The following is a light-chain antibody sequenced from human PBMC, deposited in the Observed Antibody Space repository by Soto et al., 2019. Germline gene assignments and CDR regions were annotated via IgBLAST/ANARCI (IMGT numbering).Light chain of an antibody. J-gene: IGLJ2*01. Sequence: QSVLTQPPSVSGAPGQRVTISCTGSSSNIGAGYDVHWYQQLPGTAPKLLIYGNSNRPSGVPDRFSGSKSVTSASLAITGLQAEDEADYYCQSYDSSLRASVFGGGTKLTVL. V-gene: IGLV1-40*01. CDR1: SSNIGAGYD. CDR3: QSYDSSLRASV. CDR2: GNS.